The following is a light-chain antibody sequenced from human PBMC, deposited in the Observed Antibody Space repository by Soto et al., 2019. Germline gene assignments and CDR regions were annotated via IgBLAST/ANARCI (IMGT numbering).Light chain of an antibody. CDR3: QQYDSYPRT. J-gene: IGKJ1*01. CDR2: KAS. Sequence: DIQMTQSPSTLSASVGDRVTIACRASQSISIWLAWYQQRPGKAPKLLIYKASSLESGVPSRFSGSGSGTEFNLTISSLQPDDFAIYYCQQYDSYPRTFGQGTKVEIK. V-gene: IGKV1-5*03. CDR1: QSISIW.